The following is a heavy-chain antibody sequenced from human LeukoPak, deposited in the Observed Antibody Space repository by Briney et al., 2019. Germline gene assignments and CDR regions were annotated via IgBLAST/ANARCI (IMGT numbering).Heavy chain of an antibody. Sequence: GRSLRLSCAVSGFTFDDYSMHWVRQPPGKGLEWVSLISGDSATTDYADSVKGRFTISRDNRKNSLYLQMSSLRIEDTALYYCAKDGYYDSSGYSWGQGTLVTVSS. CDR1: GFTFDDYS. V-gene: IGHV3-43*02. J-gene: IGHJ4*02. CDR2: ISGDSATT. D-gene: IGHD3-22*01. CDR3: AKDGYYDSSGYS.